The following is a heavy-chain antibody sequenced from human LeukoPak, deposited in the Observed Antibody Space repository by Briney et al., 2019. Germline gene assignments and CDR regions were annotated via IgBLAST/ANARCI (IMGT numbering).Heavy chain of an antibody. D-gene: IGHD3-10*01. CDR2: MSYDGSTK. J-gene: IGHJ4*02. CDR3: AKDQSAMVRGAYYFDY. Sequence: QPGRSLRLSCAAAGFIFSTYGMHWVRQAPGKGLEWVALMSYDGSTKYYGDSVKGRFTISRDNSKNTLYLHMNSLRAEDTAVYYCAKDQSAMVRGAYYFDYWGQGPVVTVSS. V-gene: IGHV3-30*18. CDR1: GFIFSTYG.